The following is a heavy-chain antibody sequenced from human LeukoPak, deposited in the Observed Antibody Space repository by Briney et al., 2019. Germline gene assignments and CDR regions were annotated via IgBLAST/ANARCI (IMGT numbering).Heavy chain of an antibody. CDR1: GFTFSSYA. D-gene: IGHD2-2*02. CDR2: ISYDGSNK. Sequence: GGSLRLSCAASGFTFSSYAMHWVRQAPGKGLEWVAVISYDGSNKYYADSVKGQFTISRDNSKNTLYLQMNSLRAEDTAVYYCASISELGYCSSTSCYNRDYWGQGTLVTVSS. CDR3: ASISELGYCSSTSCYNRDY. V-gene: IGHV3-30-3*01. J-gene: IGHJ4*02.